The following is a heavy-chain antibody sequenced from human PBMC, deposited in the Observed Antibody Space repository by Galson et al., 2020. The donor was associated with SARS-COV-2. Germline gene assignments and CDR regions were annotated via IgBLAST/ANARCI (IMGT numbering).Heavy chain of an antibody. CDR3: ARALIAAAGTPFDY. Sequence: SGPTLVTPTQTLTLTCTFSGFSLSTSGMCVSWIRQPPGKALEWLARIDWDDDKYYSTSLKTRLTISKDTSKNQVVLTMTNMDPVDTATYYCARALIAAAGTPFDYWGQGTLVTVSS. J-gene: IGHJ4*02. D-gene: IGHD6-13*01. CDR2: IDWDDDK. CDR1: GFSLSTSGMC. V-gene: IGHV2-70*11.